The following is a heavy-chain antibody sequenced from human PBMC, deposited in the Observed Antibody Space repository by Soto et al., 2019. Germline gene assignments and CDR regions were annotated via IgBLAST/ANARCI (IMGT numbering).Heavy chain of an antibody. CDR2: ISSSSSTI. CDR3: ARGYYDYIWGSYRYSLFDY. V-gene: IGHV3-48*01. D-gene: IGHD3-16*02. J-gene: IGHJ4*02. Sequence: GGSLRLSCAASGFTLSSYSMNWVRQAPGKGLEWVSYISSSSSTIYYADSVKGRFTISRDNAKNSLYLQMNSLRAEDTAVYYCARGYYDYIWGSYRYSLFDYWGQGTLVTVS. CDR1: GFTLSSYS.